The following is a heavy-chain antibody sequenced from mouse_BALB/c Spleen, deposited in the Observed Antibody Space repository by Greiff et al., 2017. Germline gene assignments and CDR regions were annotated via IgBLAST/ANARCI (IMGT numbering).Heavy chain of an antibody. CDR1: GFNIKEYY. V-gene: IGHV14-1*02. CDR2: IDPENGNT. Sequence: EVQRVESGAELVRPGALVKLSCKASGFNIKEYYMHWVKQRPEQGLEWIGWIDPENGNTIYDPKFQGKASITADTSSNTAYLQLSSLTSEDTAVYYCATGAWFAYWGQGTLVTVSA. J-gene: IGHJ3*01. D-gene: IGHD4-1*01. CDR3: ATGAWFAY.